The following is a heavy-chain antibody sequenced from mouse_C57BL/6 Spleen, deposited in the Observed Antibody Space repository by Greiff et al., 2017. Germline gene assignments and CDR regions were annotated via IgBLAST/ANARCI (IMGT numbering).Heavy chain of an antibody. Sequence: QVQLQQPGAELVKPGASVKMSCKASGYTFTSYWITWVKQRPGQGLEWIGDIYPGSGSTNYNEKFKSKATLTVDTSSSTAYMQLSSLTSEDSAVYYCAPNYYGSSYGGYWGQGTTLTVSS. CDR2: IYPGSGST. V-gene: IGHV1-55*01. CDR3: APNYYGSSYGGY. CDR1: GYTFTSYW. J-gene: IGHJ2*01. D-gene: IGHD1-1*01.